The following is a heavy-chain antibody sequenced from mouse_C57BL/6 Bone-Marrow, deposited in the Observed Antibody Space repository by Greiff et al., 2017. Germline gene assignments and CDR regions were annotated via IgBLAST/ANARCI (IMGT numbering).Heavy chain of an antibody. J-gene: IGHJ3*01. Sequence: EVQVVESEGGLVQPGSSMKLSCTASGFTFSDYYMAWVRQVPEKGLEWVANINYDGSSTYYLASLKSRFIISRDNAKNILYLQMSSLKSEDTATYYCARAASIYYGYGFAYWGQGTLVTVSA. V-gene: IGHV5-16*01. CDR2: INYDGSST. CDR1: GFTFSDYY. CDR3: ARAASIYYGYGFAY. D-gene: IGHD2-2*01.